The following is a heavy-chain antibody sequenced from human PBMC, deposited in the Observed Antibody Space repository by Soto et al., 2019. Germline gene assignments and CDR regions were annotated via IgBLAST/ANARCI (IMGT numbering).Heavy chain of an antibody. CDR2: IIPIFGTA. CDR3: ARAGVVAATGYYYYGMDV. J-gene: IGHJ6*02. Sequence: SSVKVSCNASGGTFSSYAISWVRQAPGQGLEWLGGIIPIFGTANYAQKFQGRVTITADESTSTAYMELSSLRSEDTAVYYCARAGVVAATGYYYYGMDVWRQGTTVTVSS. V-gene: IGHV1-69*13. CDR1: GGTFSSYA. D-gene: IGHD2-15*01.